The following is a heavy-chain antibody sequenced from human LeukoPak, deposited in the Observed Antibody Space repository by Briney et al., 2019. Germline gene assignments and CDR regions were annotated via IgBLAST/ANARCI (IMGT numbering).Heavy chain of an antibody. Sequence: GGSLRLSCPASGFTFNNYAMSWIRQAPGKGLEWVSYISSSGSTIYYADSVKGRFTISRDNAKNSLYLQMNSLRAEDTAVYYCAREVPSVWRNDAFDIWGQGTMVTVSS. V-gene: IGHV3-11*01. CDR3: AREVPSVWRNDAFDI. CDR2: ISSSGSTI. J-gene: IGHJ3*02. CDR1: GFTFNNYA. D-gene: IGHD1-1*01.